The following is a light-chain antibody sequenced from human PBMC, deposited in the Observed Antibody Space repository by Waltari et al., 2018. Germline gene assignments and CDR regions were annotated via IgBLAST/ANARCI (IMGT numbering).Light chain of an antibody. CDR1: SSHVGGFKR. CDR2: EVI. V-gene: IGLV2-18*02. CDR3: SSYTVSYTWV. Sequence: QSALTQPPSVSGSPGQSVTISCTGTSSHVGGFKRVYWYHQPPGTSPKPLFYEVINRPSGVPVRFSGSKSGNTASLTISGLQAEDEGEYYCSSYTVSYTWVFGGGTKLTVL. J-gene: IGLJ3*02.